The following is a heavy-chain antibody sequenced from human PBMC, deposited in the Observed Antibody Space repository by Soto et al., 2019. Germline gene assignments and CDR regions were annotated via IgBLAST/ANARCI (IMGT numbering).Heavy chain of an antibody. CDR1: VYTFTSYA. D-gene: IGHD6-13*01. CDR3: ARVRRIANWFDP. CDR2: INAGNGNT. V-gene: IGHV1-3*01. Sequence: ASVKVSCKASVYTFTSYAMHWVRQAPGQRLEWMGWINAGNGNTGYAQKFQSRVTMTRNTSISTAYMELSSLRSEDTAVYYCARVRRIANWFDPWGQGTLVTVSS. J-gene: IGHJ5*02.